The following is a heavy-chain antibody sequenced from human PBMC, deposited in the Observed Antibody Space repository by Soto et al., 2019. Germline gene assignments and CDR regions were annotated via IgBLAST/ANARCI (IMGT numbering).Heavy chain of an antibody. J-gene: IGHJ6*02. CDR1: GGSISSGDYY. CDR2: IHYSGST. V-gene: IGHV4-30-4*01. CDR3: ATSPRAIFGVVIMKPYYGMDV. Sequence: PSETLSLTCTVSGGSISSGDYYWSWIRQPPGKGLEWIGYIHYSGSTYYNPSLKSRVTISVDTSKNQFSLKLSSVTAADTAVYYCATSPRAIFGVVIMKPYYGMDVWGQGTTVTVSS. D-gene: IGHD3-3*01.